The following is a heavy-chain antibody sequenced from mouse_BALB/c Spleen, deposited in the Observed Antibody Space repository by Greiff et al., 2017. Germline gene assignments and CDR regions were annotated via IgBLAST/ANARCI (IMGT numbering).Heavy chain of an antibody. V-gene: IGHV5-17*02. J-gene: IGHJ2*01. CDR3: ARGSYFDY. Sequence: EVKVVESGGGLVQPGGSRKLSCAASGFTFSSFGMHWVRQAPEKGLEWVAYISSGSSTIYYADTVKGRFTISRDNPKNTLFLQMTSLRSEDTAMYYCARGSYFDYWGQGTTLTVSS. CDR2: ISSGSSTI. CDR1: GFTFSSFG.